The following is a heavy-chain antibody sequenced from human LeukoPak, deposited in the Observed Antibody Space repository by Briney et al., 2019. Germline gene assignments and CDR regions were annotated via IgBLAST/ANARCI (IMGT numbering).Heavy chain of an antibody. Sequence: PSQTLSLTCAVSGGSISSGGYSWSWIRQPPGKGLEWIGYIYHSGSTYYNPSLKSRVTISVDRSKNQFSLKLSSVTAADTAVYYCARRLSSGSFTHVVFDYWGQGTLVTVSS. D-gene: IGHD1-26*01. J-gene: IGHJ4*02. V-gene: IGHV4-30-2*01. CDR1: GGSISSGGYS. CDR2: IYHSGST. CDR3: ARRLSSGSFTHVVFDY.